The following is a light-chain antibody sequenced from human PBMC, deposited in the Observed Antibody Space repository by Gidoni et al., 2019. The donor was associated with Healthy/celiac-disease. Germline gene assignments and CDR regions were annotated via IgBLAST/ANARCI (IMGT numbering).Light chain of an antibody. CDR3: QQSYSTPWT. Sequence: DIQLTQSPSSLSASVGDRVTITCRASQSISSYLNWYQQKPGKAPKLLIYAASSLQSGVPSRFSGSGSGTDFTLTISSLQPEDFATHYCQQSYSTPWTFGQGTKVEIK. J-gene: IGKJ1*01. CDR1: QSISSY. CDR2: AAS. V-gene: IGKV1-39*01.